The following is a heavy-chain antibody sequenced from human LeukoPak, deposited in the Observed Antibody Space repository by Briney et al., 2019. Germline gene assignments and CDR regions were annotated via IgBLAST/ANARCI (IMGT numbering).Heavy chain of an antibody. V-gene: IGHV7-4-1*02. CDR3: ARAAYGEYYDILTGSGGWFDP. CDR1: GYTFTSYA. D-gene: IGHD3-9*01. CDR2: INTNTGNP. Sequence: GASVKVSCKASGYTFTSYAMNWVRQAPGQGLEWMGWINTNTGNPTYAQGFTGRFVFSLDTSVSTAYLQTSSLKAEDTAVYYCARAAYGEYYDILTGSGGWFDPWGQGTLVTVSS. J-gene: IGHJ5*02.